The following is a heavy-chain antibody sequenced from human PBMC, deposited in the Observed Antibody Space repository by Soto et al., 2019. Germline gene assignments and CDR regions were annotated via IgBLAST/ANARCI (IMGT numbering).Heavy chain of an antibody. D-gene: IGHD2-15*01. CDR2: ISYDGSNK. J-gene: IGHJ6*02. V-gene: IGHV3-30-3*01. CDR3: ARDRGYDAHDYYYNAMDV. Sequence: PGGSLRLSCAASGFTFSSYAMHWVRQAPGKGLEWVAVISYDGSNKYYAESVKGRFTISRDNAKNSLYLQMNSLGVEDTAVYYCARDRGYDAHDYYYNAMDVWGQGTTVTVSS. CDR1: GFTFSSYA.